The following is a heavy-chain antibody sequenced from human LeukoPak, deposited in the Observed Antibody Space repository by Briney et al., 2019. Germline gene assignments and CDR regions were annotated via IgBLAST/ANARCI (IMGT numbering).Heavy chain of an antibody. D-gene: IGHD6-6*01. CDR2: ISYDGSNK. V-gene: IGHV3-30-3*01. Sequence: PGGSLRLSCAASGFTFSSYAMHWVRQAPGKGLEWVAVISYDGSNKYYADSVKGRFTISRDNSKNTLYLQMNSLRAEDTAVYYCAKDLYSSSSLYYLDYWGQGTLVTVSS. CDR1: GFTFSSYA. CDR3: AKDLYSSSSLYYLDY. J-gene: IGHJ4*02.